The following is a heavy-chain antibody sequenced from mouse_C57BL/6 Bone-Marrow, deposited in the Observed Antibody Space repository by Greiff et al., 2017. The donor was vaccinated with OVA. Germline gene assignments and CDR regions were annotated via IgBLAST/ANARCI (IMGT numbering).Heavy chain of an antibody. D-gene: IGHD1-1*01. J-gene: IGHJ2*01. V-gene: IGHV3-6*01. CDR2: ISYDGSN. CDR1: GYSITSGYY. Sequence: ESGPGLVKPSQSLSLTCSVTGYSITSGYYWNWIRQFPGNKLEWMGYISYDGSNNYNPSLKNRISITRDTSKNQFFLKLNSVTTEDTATYYCASSLDYYGSSYGFDYWGQGTTLTVSS. CDR3: ASSLDYYGSSYGFDY.